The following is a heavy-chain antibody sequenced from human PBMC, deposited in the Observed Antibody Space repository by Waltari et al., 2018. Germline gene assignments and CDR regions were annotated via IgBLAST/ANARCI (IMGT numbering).Heavy chain of an antibody. Sequence: EVQLLESGGGLVQPGGSLRLSCAASGITFSGYAISWVRQAPGKGLEWVSFISGGGTCTYYGDSVKGRCTISRDNSKSTVYLQMNSLRAEDTAVYYCARCTGGSCYGFDYWGQGTLVTVSS. CDR2: ISGGGTCT. CDR1: GITFSGYA. D-gene: IGHD2-15*01. V-gene: IGHV3-23*03. J-gene: IGHJ4*02. CDR3: ARCTGGSCYGFDY.